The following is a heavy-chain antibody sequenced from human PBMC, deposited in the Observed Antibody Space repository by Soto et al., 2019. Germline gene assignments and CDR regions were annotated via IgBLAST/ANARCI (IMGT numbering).Heavy chain of an antibody. D-gene: IGHD7-27*01. J-gene: IGHJ4*02. CDR3: ARGPSGDKVHY. CDR1: GGSITSDYSC. Sequence: PSETLSLTCTVSGGSITSDYSCWSWIRQPPGEGLDWIGHIFDSGTTYTNPSLRSQVAISLDTSKNHFSLTLSSVTAADTAVYYCARGPSGDKVHYWGQGALVTVSS. V-gene: IGHV4-30-4*01. CDR2: IFDSGTT.